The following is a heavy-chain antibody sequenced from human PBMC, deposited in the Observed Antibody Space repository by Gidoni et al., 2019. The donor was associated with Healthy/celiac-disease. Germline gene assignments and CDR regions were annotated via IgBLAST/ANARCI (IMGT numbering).Heavy chain of an antibody. Sequence: QLQLQESGPGLVKPSETLSLTCTVYGGSISSSSYYWGWIRQPPGKGLEWIWSIYYSGSTYSNPSLKSRVPISVDTSKNQFSLKLSSVTAADTAVYYCARAEIDYYGMDVWGQGTTVTVSS. CDR2: IYYSGST. V-gene: IGHV4-39*01. J-gene: IGHJ6*02. CDR1: GGSISSSSYY. CDR3: ARAEIDYYGMDV.